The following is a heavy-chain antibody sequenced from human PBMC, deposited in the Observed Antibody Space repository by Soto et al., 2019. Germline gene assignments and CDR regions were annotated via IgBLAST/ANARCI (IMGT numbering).Heavy chain of an antibody. Sequence: SETLSLTCTVAGGSISSYYWSCIRQPPGKGLEWIGYTYYRGNTNYNPSLKSRVTISVDRSKNQFSLRLSSVTAADTAVYYCARGGVDYYDSSGYYFSPYYFDYWGQGTLVTVSS. CDR3: ARGGVDYYDSSGYYFSPYYFDY. V-gene: IGHV4-59*12. CDR1: GGSISSYY. J-gene: IGHJ4*02. D-gene: IGHD3-22*01. CDR2: TYYRGNT.